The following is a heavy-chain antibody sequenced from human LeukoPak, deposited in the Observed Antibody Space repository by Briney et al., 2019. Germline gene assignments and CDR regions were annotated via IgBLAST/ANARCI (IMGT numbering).Heavy chain of an antibody. J-gene: IGHJ6*02. CDR1: GYTFTIYD. D-gene: IGHD1-26*01. CDR2: MNPNSGNT. V-gene: IGHV1-8*01. CDR3: ARGDSGSYYYYYYGMDV. Sequence: ASVKVSCKASGYTFTIYDINWVRQATGQGLEWMGWMNPNSGNTGYAQKFQGRVTMTRNTSISTAYMELSSLRSEDTAVYYCARGDSGSYYYYYYGMDVWGQGTTVTVSS.